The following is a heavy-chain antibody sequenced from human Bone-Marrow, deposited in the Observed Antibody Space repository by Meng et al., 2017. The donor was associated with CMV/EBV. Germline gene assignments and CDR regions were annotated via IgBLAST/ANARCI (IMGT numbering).Heavy chain of an antibody. V-gene: IGHV3-74*01. Sequence: GGSLRLSCAASGFTFSSYWMHWVRQAPGKGLVWVSRINSDGSSTSYADSVKGRLTISRDNAKNTLYLQMNSLRAEDTAVYYCARGLGDGDCSSTSCFIWGQGTLVTVSS. CDR1: GFTFSSYW. D-gene: IGHD2-2*01. CDR3: ARGLGDGDCSSTSCFI. J-gene: IGHJ4*02. CDR2: INSDGSST.